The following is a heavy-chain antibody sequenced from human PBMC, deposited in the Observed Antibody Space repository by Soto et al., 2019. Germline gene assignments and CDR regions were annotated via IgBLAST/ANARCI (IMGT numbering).Heavy chain of an antibody. D-gene: IGHD6-19*01. Sequence: PGGSLRVSCAASGFTFSSYAMSWVRQAPGRGLEWVSAISGSGGSTYYADSVKGRFTISRDNSKNTLYLQMNSLRAEDTAVYYCAKDSRSYSSGLNWFDPWGQGTLVTVSS. J-gene: IGHJ5*02. CDR1: GFTFSSYA. V-gene: IGHV3-23*01. CDR3: AKDSRSYSSGLNWFDP. CDR2: ISGSGGST.